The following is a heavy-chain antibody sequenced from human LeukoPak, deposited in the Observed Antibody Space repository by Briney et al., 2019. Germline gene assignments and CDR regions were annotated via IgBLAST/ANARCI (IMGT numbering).Heavy chain of an antibody. CDR2: IYHSGST. D-gene: IGHD6-19*01. CDR3: ARHGSSSGWYKGRSFDY. Sequence: SETLSLTCTVSGGSISSGGYYWSWIRQPPGKGLEWIGYIYHSGSTYYNPSLKSRVTISVDTSKNQFSLKLSSVTAADTAVYYCARHGSSSGWYKGRSFDYWGQGTLATVSS. CDR1: GGSISSGGYY. V-gene: IGHV4-30-2*01. J-gene: IGHJ4*02.